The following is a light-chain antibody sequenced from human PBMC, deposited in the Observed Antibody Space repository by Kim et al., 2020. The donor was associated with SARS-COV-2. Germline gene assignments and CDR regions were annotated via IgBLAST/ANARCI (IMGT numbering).Light chain of an antibody. CDR1: LRRNYY. CDR3: NSRDSNDNVV. CDR2: SKN. Sequence: VALRQTVRITCQGDLRRNYYATWYQQKPGQAPILVIYSKNHRPSGIPDRFSCTRSGNTASFTITGTQAGDEADYYSNSRDSNDNVVFGGGTQLTVL. J-gene: IGLJ2*01. V-gene: IGLV3-19*01.